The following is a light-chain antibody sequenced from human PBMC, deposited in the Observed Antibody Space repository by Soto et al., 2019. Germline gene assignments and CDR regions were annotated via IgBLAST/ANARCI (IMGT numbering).Light chain of an antibody. J-gene: IGKJ1*01. CDR1: QTISSW. CDR2: AAS. V-gene: IGKV1-5*01. Sequence: DVQMTQSPSTLSGSVGDRVTITCRASQTISSWLAWYQQKPGKAPTLLIYAASNLQSGVPSGFRGSRSGTEFTLTVSSLQPEDFATYYCLQDHDDSWTFGQGTKVDIK. CDR3: LQDHDDSWT.